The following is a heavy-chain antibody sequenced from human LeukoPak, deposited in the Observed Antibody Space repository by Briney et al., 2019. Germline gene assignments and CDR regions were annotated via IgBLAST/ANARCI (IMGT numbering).Heavy chain of an antibody. D-gene: IGHD1-26*01. V-gene: IGHV3-15*01. J-gene: IGHJ4*02. CDR2: IKSKTDGGTT. CDR3: TTDLIVGATVGQYYFDY. Sequence: GGSLRLSCAASGFTFSNAWMSWVRQAPGKGLEWVGRIKSKTDGGTTDYAAPVKGRFTISRDDSKNTLYLQMNSLKTEDTAVYYCTTDLIVGATVGQYYFDYWGQGTLVTVSS. CDR1: GFTFSNAW.